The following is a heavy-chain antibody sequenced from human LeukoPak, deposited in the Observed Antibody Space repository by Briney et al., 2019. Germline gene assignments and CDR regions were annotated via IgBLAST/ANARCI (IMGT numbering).Heavy chain of an antibody. CDR2: VYSSGST. D-gene: IGHD6-13*01. V-gene: IGHV4-59*08. CDR3: ARQVYRSPYAFDI. CDR1: GASISTYX. Sequence: SETLSLTCTXSGASISTYXXXXXXXPPGXXXXXIGYVYSSGSTNYNPSLKSRVTISVXTXXNQVSLKLSSVTAADTAMYYCARQVYRSPYAFDIWGQGTVVTVSS. J-gene: IGHJ3*02.